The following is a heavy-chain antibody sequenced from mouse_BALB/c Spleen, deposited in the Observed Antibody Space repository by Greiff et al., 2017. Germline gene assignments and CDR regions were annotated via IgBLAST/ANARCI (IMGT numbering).Heavy chain of an antibody. CDR2: IRNKANGYTT. CDR1: GFTFTDYY. D-gene: IGHD2-10*02. Sequence: EVKVVESGGGLVQPGGSLRLSCATSGFTFTDYYMSWVRQPPGKALEWLGFIRNKANGYTTEYSASVKGRFTISRDNSQSILYLQMNTLRAEDRATYYCARDFLGYWGQGTTLTVSS. V-gene: IGHV7-3*02. J-gene: IGHJ2*01. CDR3: ARDFLGY.